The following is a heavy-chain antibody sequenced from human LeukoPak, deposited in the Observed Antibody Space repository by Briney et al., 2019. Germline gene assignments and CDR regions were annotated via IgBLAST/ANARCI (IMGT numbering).Heavy chain of an antibody. CDR2: ISDNGAAT. V-gene: IGHV3-23*01. D-gene: IGHD1-26*01. CDR1: GFTYGTYA. Sequence: GGSLRLSCAASGFTYGTYAVSWVRRAPGKGLDWVSAISDNGAATYYADSVRGRFTVSRDNSINTVYLQMNSLRAEDTAVYYCAKDPLVGASQGDAFDIWGQGTMVTVSS. CDR3: AKDPLVGASQGDAFDI. J-gene: IGHJ3*02.